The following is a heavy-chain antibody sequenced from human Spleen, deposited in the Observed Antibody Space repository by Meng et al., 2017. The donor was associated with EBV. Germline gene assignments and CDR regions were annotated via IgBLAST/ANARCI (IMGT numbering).Heavy chain of an antibody. J-gene: IGHJ4*02. V-gene: IGHV3-74*01. CDR3: AKEAGGSYFIDY. Sequence: VVWVGGGGGLVIPGGRVRLPCAASGFTFRSYWVHWVRHSPGKGLVWVSRNNSDGSSTSYADSVKGRFTISRDNAKNTLYLQMNSLRAEDTAVYYCAKEAGGSYFIDYWGQGTLVTVSS. D-gene: IGHD1-26*01. CDR1: GFTFRSYW. CDR2: NNSDGSST.